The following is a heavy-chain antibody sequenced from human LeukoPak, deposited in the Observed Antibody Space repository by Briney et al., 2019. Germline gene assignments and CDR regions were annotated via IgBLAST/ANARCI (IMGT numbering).Heavy chain of an antibody. J-gene: IGHJ4*02. D-gene: IGHD4-17*01. CDR2: ISWNSGSI. CDR3: AKDKAETTAEGFDY. CDR1: GFTFDDYA. Sequence: GGSLRLSCAASGFTFDDYAMHWVRQAPGKGLEWVSGISWNSGSIGYADSVKGRFTISRDNAKNSLYLQMNSLRAEDTALYYCAKDKAETTAEGFDYWGQGTLVTVSS. V-gene: IGHV3-9*01.